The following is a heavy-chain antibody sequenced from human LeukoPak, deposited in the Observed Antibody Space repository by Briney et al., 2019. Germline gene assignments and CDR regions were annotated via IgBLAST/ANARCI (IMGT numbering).Heavy chain of an antibody. D-gene: IGHD2-2*01. J-gene: IGHJ5*02. CDR2: IYYSGST. Sequence: SQTLSLTCTVSGGSISSGGYHWSWIRQHPGKGLEWIGYIYYSGSTYYNPSLKSRVTISVDTSKNQFSLKLSSVTAADTAVYYCARAGGVVVPAHFDPWGQGTLVTVSS. CDR1: GGSISSGGYH. CDR3: ARAGGVVVPAHFDP. V-gene: IGHV4-31*03.